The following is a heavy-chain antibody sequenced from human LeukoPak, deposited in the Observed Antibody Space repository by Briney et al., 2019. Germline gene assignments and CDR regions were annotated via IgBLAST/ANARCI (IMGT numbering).Heavy chain of an antibody. CDR2: IKEDTTTK. D-gene: IGHD3-22*01. CDR3: AREYYYDSSGYYYKAFDY. J-gene: IGHJ4*02. V-gene: IGHV3-7*03. Sequence: GGSLRLSCAVSGFTFNYYSMSWVRQAPGKGLEWVATIKEDTTTKYYADSLKGRFTISRDNSKNTLYLQMNSLRAEDTAVYYCAREYYYDSSGYYYKAFDYWGQGTLVTVSS. CDR1: GFTFNYYS.